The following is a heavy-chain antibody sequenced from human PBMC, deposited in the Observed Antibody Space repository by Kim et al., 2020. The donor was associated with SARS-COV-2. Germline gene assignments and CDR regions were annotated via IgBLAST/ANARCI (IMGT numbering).Heavy chain of an antibody. V-gene: IGHV3-23*01. CDR2: ISGSGGST. D-gene: IGHD6-13*01. J-gene: IGHJ5*02. CDR3: AKDSGSSWYPSWFDP. Sequence: GGSLRLSCAASGFTFSSYAMSWVRQAPGKGLEWVSAISGSGGSTYYADSVKGRFTISRDNSKNTLYLQMNSLRAEDTAVYYCAKDSGSSWYPSWFDPWGQGTLVTVSS. CDR1: GFTFSSYA.